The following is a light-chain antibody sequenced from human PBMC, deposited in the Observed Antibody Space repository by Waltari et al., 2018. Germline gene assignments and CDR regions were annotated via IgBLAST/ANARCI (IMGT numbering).Light chain of an antibody. CDR2: EVS. CDR3: MQAIEYPFT. V-gene: IGKV2-40*01. Sequence: DIVMTQSPLSLPVTLGEPASISCRSSQSLLDSENGKTYLDWYLQKPGQSPQLLIYEVSNRASGVPDRFSGSGSDTDFTLKIRRVEAEDGGVYYCMQAIEYPFTFGPGTKLDIK. CDR1: QSLLDSENGKTY. J-gene: IGKJ3*01.